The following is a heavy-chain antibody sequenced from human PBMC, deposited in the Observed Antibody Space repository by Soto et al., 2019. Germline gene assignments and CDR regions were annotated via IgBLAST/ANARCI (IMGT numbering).Heavy chain of an antibody. Sequence: QVQVVQSGAEVKNPGASVRVSCKASGYTFTGYYMHWVRQAPGQGLEWMGWINPNSGGTNYAQKFQGRVTMTRDTSISTAYMELSRLRSDDTAVYYCARDCHSSSWHNWFDPWGQGTLVTVSS. CDR1: GYTFTGYY. J-gene: IGHJ5*02. CDR2: INPNSGGT. CDR3: ARDCHSSSWHNWFDP. D-gene: IGHD6-13*01. V-gene: IGHV1-2*02.